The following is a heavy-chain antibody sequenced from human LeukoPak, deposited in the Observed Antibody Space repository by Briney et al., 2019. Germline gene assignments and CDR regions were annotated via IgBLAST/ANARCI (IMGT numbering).Heavy chain of an antibody. CDR3: ARDRRFGELLSIFDY. V-gene: IGHV3-7*01. CDR2: IKQDGSEK. Sequence: PGGALRLSCGASGFTFSSYAMSWVRQAPGKGLEWVANIKQDGSEKYYVDSVKGRFTISRDNAKNSLYLQMNSLRAEDTAVYYCARDRRFGELLSIFDYWGQGTLVTVSS. D-gene: IGHD3-10*01. CDR1: GFTFSSYA. J-gene: IGHJ4*02.